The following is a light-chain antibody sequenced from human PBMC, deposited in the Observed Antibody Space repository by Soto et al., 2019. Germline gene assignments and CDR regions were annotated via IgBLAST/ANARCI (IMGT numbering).Light chain of an antibody. Sequence: DIQMTQSPSTLSASVGDRVTITCRASQTIDIWLAWYQQKPGKAPKLLMYKASNLQSGVPSRFSGSGSGTEFILTISSLQPDDFATYYCQHNKSYPRTFGQGTKVDIK. V-gene: IGKV1-5*03. J-gene: IGKJ1*01. CDR3: QHNKSYPRT. CDR1: QTIDIW. CDR2: KAS.